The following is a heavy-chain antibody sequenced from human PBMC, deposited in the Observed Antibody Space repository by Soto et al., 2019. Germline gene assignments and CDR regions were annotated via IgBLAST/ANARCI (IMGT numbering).Heavy chain of an antibody. CDR3: ARIGASAYYYYYMDV. Sequence: SGTPPLTPTQTLTLSCTYSGFSLRPRRVYVRWIRQPPGKALEWLARIDWDDDKYYSTSLKTRLTTSKDTTNNQVVLTMTNMDPVDTASYYCARIGASAYYYYYMDVWGKGTTVTVSS. CDR2: IDWDDDK. V-gene: IGHV2-70*11. CDR1: GFSLRPRRVY. D-gene: IGHD3-10*01. J-gene: IGHJ6*03.